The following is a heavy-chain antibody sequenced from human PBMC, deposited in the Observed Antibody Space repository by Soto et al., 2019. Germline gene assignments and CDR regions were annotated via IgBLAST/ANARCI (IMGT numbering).Heavy chain of an antibody. D-gene: IGHD6-6*01. CDR2: IYYSGST. Sequence: SETLSLTCTVSGGSISSGGYYWSWIRQHPGKGLEWIGYIYYSGSTYYNPSLKSRVTISVDTSKNQFSLKLSSVTAADTAVYYCARESSSSDPYYYYYYMDVWGKGTTVTVSS. CDR1: GGSISSGGYY. CDR3: ARESSSSDPYYYYYYMDV. V-gene: IGHV4-31*03. J-gene: IGHJ6*03.